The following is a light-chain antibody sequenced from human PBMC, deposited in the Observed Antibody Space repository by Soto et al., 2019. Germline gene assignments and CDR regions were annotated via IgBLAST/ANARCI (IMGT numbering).Light chain of an antibody. CDR1: SGSIANNY. Sequence: NFMLTQPHSVSESPGKTLSISCTRSSGSIANNYVQWYQRRPGSAPTTVIYENNQRLSGVPDRFSGSKSGNTASLTVSGLQAEDEADYYCSSYAGIKHWVFGGGTKVTVL. V-gene: IGLV6-57*04. CDR2: ENN. J-gene: IGLJ3*02. CDR3: SSYAGIKHWV.